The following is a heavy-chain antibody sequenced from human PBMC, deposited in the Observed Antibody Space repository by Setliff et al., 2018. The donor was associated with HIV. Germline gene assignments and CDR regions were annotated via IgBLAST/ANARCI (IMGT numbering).Heavy chain of an antibody. CDR2: IHYTGGT. J-gene: IGHJ6*03. Sequence: PSETLSLTCSVSGSTISSSNYYWGWIRQPPGKGLEWIGSIHYTGGTHYNPSVKSRASFSLDTSKNQFSLRLGSVTAADTAVYYCARQFQYYYMDVWGKGTPVTVSS. CDR1: GSTISSSNYY. V-gene: IGHV4-39*01. CDR3: ARQFQYYYMDV.